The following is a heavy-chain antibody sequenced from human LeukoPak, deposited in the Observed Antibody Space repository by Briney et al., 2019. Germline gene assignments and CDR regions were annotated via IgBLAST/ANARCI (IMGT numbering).Heavy chain of an antibody. J-gene: IGHJ3*02. V-gene: IGHV1-18*01. Sequence: GASVKLSCKASGYTFSSYGISWVRQAPGQGLEWMGWISAYNGNTNYAQKVQGRVTMTRDTSISTAYMELSRLRADDTAVYYCARHGRFYDAFDIWGQGTMVTVSS. CDR2: ISAYNGNT. CDR3: ARHGRFYDAFDI. D-gene: IGHD3-3*01. CDR1: GYTFSSYG.